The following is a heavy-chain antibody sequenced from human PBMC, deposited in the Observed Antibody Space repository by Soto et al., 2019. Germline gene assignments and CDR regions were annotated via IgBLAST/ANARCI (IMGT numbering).Heavy chain of an antibody. J-gene: IGHJ5*02. Sequence: QVQLQESGPRLVKPSQTLSLSCSVSGGALTDGGYYWALIRQHPVKGLEWIGHIFHIGSTHYNPSLRSRVTMSVDTSKNEFSLHLSSVTAAATAVYYCARGGDYVNYFGPWGEGTLVTVSS. CDR2: IFHIGST. CDR3: ARGGDYVNYFGP. CDR1: GGALTDGGYY. V-gene: IGHV4-31*03. D-gene: IGHD4-17*01.